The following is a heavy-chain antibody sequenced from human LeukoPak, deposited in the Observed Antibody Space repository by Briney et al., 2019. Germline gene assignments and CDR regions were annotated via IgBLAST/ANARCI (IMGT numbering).Heavy chain of an antibody. CDR1: GGSIRSSSYY. V-gene: IGHV4-39*02. CDR2: IYYNGSS. CDR3: AREGSRFLLYNWFDP. Sequence: SETLSLTCTVSGGSIRSSSYYWGWIRQYPGKGLEGIGSIYYNGSSYYNPSLKSRLTISIDTSKNQFSLKLTSVTAADTAVYYCAREGSRFLLYNWFDPWGQGTLVTVSS. D-gene: IGHD3-16*01. J-gene: IGHJ5*02.